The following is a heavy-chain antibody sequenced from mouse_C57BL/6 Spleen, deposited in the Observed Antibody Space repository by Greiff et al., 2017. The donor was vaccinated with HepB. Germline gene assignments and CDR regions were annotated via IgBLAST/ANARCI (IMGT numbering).Heavy chain of an antibody. CDR3: AREGATVVANYFDY. J-gene: IGHJ2*01. Sequence: QVQLQQPGAELVKPGASVKISCKASGYAFSSYWMNWVKQRPGKGLQWIGQIYPGDGDTNYNGKFKGKATLTADKSSSTAYMQLSSLTSEDSAVYFCAREGATVVANYFDYWGQGTTLTVSS. CDR2: IYPGDGDT. V-gene: IGHV1-80*01. CDR1: GYAFSSYW. D-gene: IGHD1-1*01.